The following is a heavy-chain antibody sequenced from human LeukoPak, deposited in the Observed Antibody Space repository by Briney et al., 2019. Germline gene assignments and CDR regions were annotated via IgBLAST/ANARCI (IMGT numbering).Heavy chain of an antibody. Sequence: ASVKVPCKASGGTFSSYAISWVRQAPGQGLEWMGGIIPIFGTANYAQKFQGRVTITADESTSTAYMELSSLRSEDTAVYYCARDIRRDGYTTYFDYWGQGTLVTVSS. D-gene: IGHD5-24*01. J-gene: IGHJ4*02. CDR2: IIPIFGTA. CDR1: GGTFSSYA. V-gene: IGHV1-69*13. CDR3: ARDIRRDGYTTYFDY.